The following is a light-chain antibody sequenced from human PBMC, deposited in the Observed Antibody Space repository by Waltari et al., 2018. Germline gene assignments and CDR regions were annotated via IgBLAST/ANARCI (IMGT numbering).Light chain of an antibody. CDR2: EVS. V-gene: IGLV2-14*01. J-gene: IGLJ2*01. Sequence: QSALTQPASVSGSPGQAITISCTGTSSDIGRYNYVSWYQQHPGKAPKPVISEVSNRPSGVSNPFSGSKSGNTASLTISGLQAEDGAHYYCSSYTNSGNVVFGGGTKLTVL. CDR3: SSYTNSGNVV. CDR1: SSDIGRYNY.